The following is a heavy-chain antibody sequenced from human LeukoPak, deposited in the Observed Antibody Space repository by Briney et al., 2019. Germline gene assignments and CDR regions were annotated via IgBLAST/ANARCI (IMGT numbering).Heavy chain of an antibody. CDR1: GSGFTFGNFG. D-gene: IGHD3-16*01. J-gene: IGHJ6*03. V-gene: IGHV3-23*01. CDR3: AKDRSWGDYYFYFYMDV. CDR2: ISGSGYYT. Sequence: PGGSLRLSCEASGSGFTFGNFGLSWVRQAPGKGLEWLSGISGSGYYTYYAVSVKGRFTISRDNSKHTLYIEMNSLRAEDTAVYYCAKDRSWGDYYFYFYMDVWGKGTTVTVSS.